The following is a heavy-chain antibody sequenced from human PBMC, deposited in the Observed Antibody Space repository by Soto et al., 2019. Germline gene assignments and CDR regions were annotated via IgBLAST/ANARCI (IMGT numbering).Heavy chain of an antibody. V-gene: IGHV4-31*03. D-gene: IGHD2-2*01. CDR1: GGSISSGGYY. Sequence: QVQLQESGPGLVKPSQTLSLTCTVSGGSISSGGYYWSWIRQHPGKGLEWIGYIYYSGSTYYNPSLRSRVTISVGPAKNQFSRKLSSVTAADTAVYYCARSSTSANYFDYWGQGTLVTVSS. CDR2: IYYSGST. CDR3: ARSSTSANYFDY. J-gene: IGHJ4*02.